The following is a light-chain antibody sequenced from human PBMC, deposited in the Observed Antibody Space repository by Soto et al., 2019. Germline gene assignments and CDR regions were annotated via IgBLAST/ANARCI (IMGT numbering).Light chain of an antibody. CDR2: KAS. CDR1: QSISSW. Sequence: DIQMTQSPSTRSASVGDRVTITCRASQSISSWLAWYQQKPGKAPKLLIYKASSLESGVPSRFSGSGSGTEFTLTISSLQPDDFATYYCQQYNSYSPSFGQGTRLEIK. CDR3: QQYNSYSPS. V-gene: IGKV1-5*03. J-gene: IGKJ5*01.